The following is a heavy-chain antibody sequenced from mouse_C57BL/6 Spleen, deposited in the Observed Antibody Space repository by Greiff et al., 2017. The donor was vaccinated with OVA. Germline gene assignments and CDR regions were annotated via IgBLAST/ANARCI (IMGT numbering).Heavy chain of an antibody. V-gene: IGHV1-69*01. CDR3: ARKGGNYPLDY. CDR1: GYTFTSYW. J-gene: IGHJ2*01. Sequence: QVQLKESGAELVMPGASVKLSCKASGYTFTSYWMHWVKQRPGQGLEWIGEIDPSDSYTNYNQKFKGKSTLTVDKSSSTAYMQLSSLTSEDSAVYYCARKGGNYPLDYWGQGTTLTVSS. D-gene: IGHD2-1*01. CDR2: IDPSDSYT.